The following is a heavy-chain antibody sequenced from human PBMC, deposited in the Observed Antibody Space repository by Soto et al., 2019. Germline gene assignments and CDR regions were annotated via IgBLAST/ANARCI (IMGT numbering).Heavy chain of an antibody. CDR1: GYTFTSYA. J-gene: IGHJ4*02. Sequence: ASVKVSCKASGYTFTSYAMHWARQAPGQRLEWMGWINAGNGNTKYSQKFQGRVTITRDTSASTAYMELSSLRSEDTAVYYCARIALDYCSGGSCFLPFDYWGQGTLVTVSS. D-gene: IGHD2-15*01. CDR2: INAGNGNT. V-gene: IGHV1-3*01. CDR3: ARIALDYCSGGSCFLPFDY.